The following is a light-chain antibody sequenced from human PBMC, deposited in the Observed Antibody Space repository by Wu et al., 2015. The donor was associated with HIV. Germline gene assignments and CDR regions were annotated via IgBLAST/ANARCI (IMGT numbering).Light chain of an antibody. J-gene: IGKJ2*01. V-gene: IGKV1-6*01. Sequence: AIEMTQSPSSLSASVGDSVNILCRASRAINKNLGWYQERPGKAPRLLIFAASSSLSGGPSRFSGSGSGTEFTLTINNLQPEDVATYYCLQDSSSPYTFGQGTKVDI. CDR3: LQDSSSPYT. CDR1: RAINKN. CDR2: AAS.